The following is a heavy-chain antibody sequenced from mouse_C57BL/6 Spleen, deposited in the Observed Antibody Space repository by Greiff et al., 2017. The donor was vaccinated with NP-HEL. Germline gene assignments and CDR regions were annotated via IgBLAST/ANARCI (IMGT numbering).Heavy chain of an antibody. CDR3: TKPHDGSRRDWYFDV. D-gene: IGHD1-1*01. Sequence: QVQLQQSGAELVRPGASVTLSCKASGYTFTDYEMHWVKQTPVHGLEWIGAIDPETGGTAYIQKFKGKAILTADKSSSTAYMELRSLTSEDSAVYYCTKPHDGSRRDWYFDVWGTGTTVTVSS. V-gene: IGHV1-15*01. CDR1: GYTFTDYE. J-gene: IGHJ1*03. CDR2: IDPETGGT.